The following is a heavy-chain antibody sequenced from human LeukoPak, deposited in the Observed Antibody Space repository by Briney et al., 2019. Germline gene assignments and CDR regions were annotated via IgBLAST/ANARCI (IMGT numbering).Heavy chain of an antibody. D-gene: IGHD3-22*01. V-gene: IGHV3-11*04. CDR2: ISSDGGSK. CDR3: AKGYYYDIDY. J-gene: IGHJ4*02. Sequence: GGSLRLSCAASGFTFSDYYMSWIRQAPGKGLEWLSYISSDGGSKYYADSVKGRFTISRDNSKNTLYLQMNSLRAEDTAVYYCAKGYYYDIDYWGQGTLVTVSS. CDR1: GFTFSDYY.